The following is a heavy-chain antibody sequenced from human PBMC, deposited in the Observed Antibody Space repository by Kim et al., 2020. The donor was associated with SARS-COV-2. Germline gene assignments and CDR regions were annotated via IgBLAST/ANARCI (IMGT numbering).Heavy chain of an antibody. CDR1: GFTFSSYG. V-gene: IGHV3-33*01. D-gene: IGHD3-22*01. CDR3: AREGAFYDYDSSGYYSY. Sequence: GGSLRLSCAASGFTFSSYGMHWVRQAPGKGLEWVAVIWYDGSNKYYADSVKGRFTISRDNSKNTLYLQMNSLRAEDTAVYYCAREGAFYDYDSSGYYSYWGQGTLVTVSS. CDR2: IWYDGSNK. J-gene: IGHJ4*02.